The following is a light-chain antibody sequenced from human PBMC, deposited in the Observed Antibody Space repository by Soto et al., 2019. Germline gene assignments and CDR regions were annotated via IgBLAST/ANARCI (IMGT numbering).Light chain of an antibody. Sequence: QSVLTRPASVSGSPGQSIAISCTGTTSDVGAYNYVSWYQQHPGKAPKLMIYQVSNRPSGVSNRFSGSKSGNTASLTISGLQAEDEADYYCSSYTSSTTYVFGTGTKLTVL. CDR1: TSDVGAYNY. CDR2: QVS. J-gene: IGLJ1*01. CDR3: SSYTSSTTYV. V-gene: IGLV2-14*01.